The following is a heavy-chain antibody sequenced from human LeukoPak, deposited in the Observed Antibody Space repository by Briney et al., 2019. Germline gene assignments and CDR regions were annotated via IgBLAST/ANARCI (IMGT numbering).Heavy chain of an antibody. CDR2: INHSGST. D-gene: IGHD6-19*01. Sequence: SETLSLTCAVYGGSFSGYYWSWIRQPPGKGLEWIGEINHSGSTNYNPSLKSRVTISVDTSKNQFSLKLSSVTAADTAVYYCARGKQQWLVRFVRVWFDPWGQGTLVTVSS. J-gene: IGHJ5*02. V-gene: IGHV4-34*01. CDR3: ARGKQQWLVRFVRVWFDP. CDR1: GGSFSGYY.